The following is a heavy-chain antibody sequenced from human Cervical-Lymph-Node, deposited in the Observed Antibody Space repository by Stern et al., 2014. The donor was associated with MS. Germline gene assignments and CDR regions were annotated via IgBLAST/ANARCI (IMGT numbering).Heavy chain of an antibody. V-gene: IGHV1-8*01. CDR1: GYTFTSYD. Sequence: VQLVESGAEVKKPGASVKVSCKASGYTFTSYDINWVRQATGQGLEWMGWMNPNSGNTGYAQKFQGRVTMTRNTSISTAYMELSSLRSEDTAVYYCARSVEYQLLDYYYYGMDVWGQGTTVTVSS. D-gene: IGHD2-2*01. CDR2: MNPNSGNT. CDR3: ARSVEYQLLDYYYYGMDV. J-gene: IGHJ6*02.